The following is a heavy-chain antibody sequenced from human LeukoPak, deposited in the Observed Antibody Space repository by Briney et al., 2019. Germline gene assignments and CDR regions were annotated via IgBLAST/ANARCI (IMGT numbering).Heavy chain of an antibody. CDR1: GYNFTTYW. V-gene: IGHV5-51*01. D-gene: IGHD7-27*01. J-gene: IGHJ5*02. CDR3: ARHYINTWGFDP. Sequence: GESLKISCKGSGYNFTTYWIGWVRQMPGKGLEWVGIIYPGDSDTRYSPSFQGQVTISADKSISTAYLQWSSLKTSDSAIYYCARHYINTWGFDPWGQGTLVTVSS. CDR2: IYPGDSDT.